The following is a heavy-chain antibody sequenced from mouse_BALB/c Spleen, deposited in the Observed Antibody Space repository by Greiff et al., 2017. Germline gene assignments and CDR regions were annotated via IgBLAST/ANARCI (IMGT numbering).Heavy chain of an antibody. CDR1: GFTFSSYA. CDR3: ARVEDWFAY. J-gene: IGHJ2*01. Sequence: EVQRVESGGGLVKPGGSLKLSCAASGFTFSSYAMSWVRQTPEKRLEWVASISSGGSTYYPDSVKGRFTISRDNARNILYLQMSSLRSEDTAMYYCARVEDWFAYWGQGTTLTVSS. V-gene: IGHV5-6-5*01. D-gene: IGHD2-2*01. CDR2: ISSGGST.